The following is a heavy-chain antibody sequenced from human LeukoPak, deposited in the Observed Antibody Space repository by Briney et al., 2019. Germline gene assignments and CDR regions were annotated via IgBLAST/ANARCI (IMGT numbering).Heavy chain of an antibody. J-gene: IGHJ4*02. CDR3: ARDSIAALSGY. Sequence: GGSLRLSCAASGFAFSTYGMHWVRQAPGKGLEWVAVIAYDGSNIHYADSVKGRFTISRDNSKKTLYLQMNSLRAEDTAVYYCARDSIAALSGYWGQGTLVTVSS. CDR2: IAYDGSNI. V-gene: IGHV3-30*03. CDR1: GFAFSTYG. D-gene: IGHD6-6*01.